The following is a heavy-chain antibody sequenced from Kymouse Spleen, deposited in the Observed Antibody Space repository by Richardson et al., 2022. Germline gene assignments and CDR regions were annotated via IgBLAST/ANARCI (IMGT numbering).Heavy chain of an antibody. CDR1: GFTFSSYG. V-gene: IGHV3-30*18. CDR3: AKYGSGSYGYYYYGMDV. Sequence: QVQLVESGGGVVQPGRSLRLSCAASGFTFSSYGMHWVRQAPGKGLEWVAVISYDGSNKYYADSVKGRFTISRDNSKNTLYLQMNSLRAEDTAVYYCAKYGSGSYGYYYYGMDVWGQGTTVTVSS. CDR2: ISYDGSNK. D-gene: IGHD3-10*01. J-gene: IGHJ6*02.